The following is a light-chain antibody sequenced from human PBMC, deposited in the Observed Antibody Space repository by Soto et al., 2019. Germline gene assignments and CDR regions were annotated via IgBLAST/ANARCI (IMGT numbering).Light chain of an antibody. Sequence: EIVLTQSPGTLSLSPVGRATLSCRSSQSVSSYLAFYQQKPGQAPRLLIYDASNRATGIPARFSVIGSGTDFTLTISSLEPEDFAVYYCQKRSNWPLNFGQGTRLEIK. CDR2: DAS. V-gene: IGKV3-11*01. J-gene: IGKJ5*01. CDR1: QSVSSY. CDR3: QKRSNWPLN.